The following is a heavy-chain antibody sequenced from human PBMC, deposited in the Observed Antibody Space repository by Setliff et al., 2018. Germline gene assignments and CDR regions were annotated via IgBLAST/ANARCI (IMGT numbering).Heavy chain of an antibody. CDR2: IYYSGST. J-gene: IGHJ4*02. V-gene: IGHV4-39*07. CDR1: GGSISSSSYY. D-gene: IGHD3-3*01. CDR3: ARRETYYNFWSGYYAY. Sequence: SETLSLTCTVSGGSISSSSYYWGWIRQPPGRGLEWIGSIYYSGSTYYNPSLKSRVTISVDTSKNQFSLKLSSVTAADTAVYYCARRETYYNFWSGYYAYWGQGTLVTVS.